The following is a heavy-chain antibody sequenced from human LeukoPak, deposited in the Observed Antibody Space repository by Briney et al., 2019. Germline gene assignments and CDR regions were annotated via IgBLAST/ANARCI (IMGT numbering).Heavy chain of an antibody. CDR1: GFTFSSYS. V-gene: IGHV3-21*04. Sequence: TPGGSLRLSCAASGFTFSSYSMNWVRQAPGKGLEWVSSISSSSSYIYYADSVKGRFTISRDNSKNTLYLQMNSLRAEDTAVYYCAKEKKYSYGLIDYWGQGTLVTVSS. CDR2: ISSSSSYI. CDR3: AKEKKYSYGLIDY. J-gene: IGHJ4*02. D-gene: IGHD5-18*01.